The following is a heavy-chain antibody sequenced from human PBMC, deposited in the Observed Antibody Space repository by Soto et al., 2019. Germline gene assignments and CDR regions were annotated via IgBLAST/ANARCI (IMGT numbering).Heavy chain of an antibody. CDR1: GFTFDDYA. V-gene: IGHV3-9*01. D-gene: IGHD2-2*01. CDR2: ISWNSGSI. CDR3: AKDTSGYCSSTSCSFDY. J-gene: IGHJ4*02. Sequence: GGSLRLSCAASGFTFDDYAMHWVRQAPGKGLEWVSGISWNSGSIGYADSVKGRFTISRDNAKNSLYLQMNSLRAEDTALYYCAKDTSGYCSSTSCSFDYWGQGTLVTVSS.